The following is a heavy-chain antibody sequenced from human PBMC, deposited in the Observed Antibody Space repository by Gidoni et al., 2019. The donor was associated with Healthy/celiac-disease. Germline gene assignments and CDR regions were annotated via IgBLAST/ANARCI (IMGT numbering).Heavy chain of an antibody. CDR2: IYSGGST. D-gene: IGHD6-19*01. J-gene: IGHJ6*02. Sequence: EVHLVESGGCFVQPGGSLRLSCAASGFTVSSNYMSWVRQAPGQGLEWVSVIYSGGSTYYEDSVKGRLTISRENSKNTLYLQMNSLRAEDTAVYYCARGGLVPYYYYGMDVWGQGTTVTVSS. CDR1: GFTVSSNY. CDR3: ARGGLVPYYYYGMDV. V-gene: IGHV3-66*01.